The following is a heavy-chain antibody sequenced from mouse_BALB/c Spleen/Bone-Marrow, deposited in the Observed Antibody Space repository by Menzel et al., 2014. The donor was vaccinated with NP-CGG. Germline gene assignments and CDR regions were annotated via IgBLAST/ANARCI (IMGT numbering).Heavy chain of an antibody. CDR1: GFSLTGYG. D-gene: IGHD2-4*01. CDR3: ARDSFLITRALDY. Sequence: VQLQQSGPGLVAPPQSLSITCTVSGFSLTGYGVSWVRQPPGKGLEWLGMIWGDGSTDYNSALKSRLSINKGNSKSQVFLKMNSLQTDDTARYYCARDSFLITRALDYWGQGTSVTVSS. CDR2: IWGDGST. V-gene: IGHV2-6-7*01. J-gene: IGHJ4*01.